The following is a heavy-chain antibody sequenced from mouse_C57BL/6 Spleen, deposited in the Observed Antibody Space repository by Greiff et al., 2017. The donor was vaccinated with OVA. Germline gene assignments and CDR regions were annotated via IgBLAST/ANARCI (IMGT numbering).Heavy chain of an antibody. D-gene: IGHD2-4*01. CDR1: GYSITSGYY. J-gene: IGHJ3*01. V-gene: IGHV3-6*01. CDR3: ARVDYDEAWFAY. CDR2: ISYDGSN. Sequence: VQLKESGPGLVKPSQSLSLTCSVTGYSITSGYYWNWIRQFPGNKLEWMGYISYDGSNNYNPSLKNRISITRDTSKNQFFLKLNSVTTEDTATYYCARVDYDEAWFAYWGQGTLVTVSA.